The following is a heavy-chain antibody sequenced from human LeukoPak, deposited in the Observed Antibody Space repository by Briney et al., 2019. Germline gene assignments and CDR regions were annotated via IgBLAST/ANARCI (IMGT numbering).Heavy chain of an antibody. CDR1: GGSVSSGSYY. J-gene: IGHJ6*02. D-gene: IGHD3-3*01. Sequence: SETLSLTCTVSGGSVSSGSYYWSWIRQPPGKGLEWIGYIYYSGSTNYNPSLKSRVTISVDTSKNQFSLKLSSVTAADTAVYYCARDLARVARFLEWLSHYYYGMDVWGQGTTVTVSS. CDR3: ARDLARVARFLEWLSHYYYGMDV. V-gene: IGHV4-61*01. CDR2: IYYSGST.